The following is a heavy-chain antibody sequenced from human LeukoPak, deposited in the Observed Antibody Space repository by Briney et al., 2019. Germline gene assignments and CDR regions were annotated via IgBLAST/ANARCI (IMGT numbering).Heavy chain of an antibody. D-gene: IGHD7-27*01. CDR1: GFTVSSNY. CDR2: IYSGGST. Sequence: GGSLRLSCAASGFTVSSNYMSWVRQAPGKGLEWVSVIYSGGSTYYADSVKGRFAISRDNSKNTLYLQMNSLRAEDTAVYYCARGTPNWGMFDYWGQGTLVTVSS. V-gene: IGHV3-66*02. CDR3: ARGTPNWGMFDY. J-gene: IGHJ4*02.